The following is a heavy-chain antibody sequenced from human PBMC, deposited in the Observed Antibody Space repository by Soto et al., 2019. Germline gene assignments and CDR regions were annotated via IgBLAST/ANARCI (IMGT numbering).Heavy chain of an antibody. Sequence: QVPLVQSGAEVKKPGASVKVSCKASGYTFTSYAMHWVRQAPGQRLEWMGWINAGNGNTKYSQKFQGRVTITRDTSASTAYMELSSLRSEDTAVYYCARDRARIEVAGFFDYWGQGTLVTVSS. CDR3: ARDRARIEVAGFFDY. CDR1: GYTFTSYA. V-gene: IGHV1-3*01. D-gene: IGHD6-19*01. CDR2: INAGNGNT. J-gene: IGHJ4*02.